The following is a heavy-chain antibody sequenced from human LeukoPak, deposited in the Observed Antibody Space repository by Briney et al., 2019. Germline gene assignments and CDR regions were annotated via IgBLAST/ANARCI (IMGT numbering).Heavy chain of an antibody. Sequence: ASVKVSCKASGGTFSSYAISWERQAPGQGLEWMGGIIPIFGTANYAQKFQGRVTITADKSTSIAYMELSSLRSEDTAVYYCARDSPTNYYDAGWGQGTLVTVSS. CDR3: ARDSPTNYYDAG. CDR2: IIPIFGTA. D-gene: IGHD3-22*01. CDR1: GGTFSSYA. V-gene: IGHV1-69*06. J-gene: IGHJ4*02.